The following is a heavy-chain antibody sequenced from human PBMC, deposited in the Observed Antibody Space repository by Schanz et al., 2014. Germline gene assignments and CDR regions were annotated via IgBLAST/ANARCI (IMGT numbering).Heavy chain of an antibody. Sequence: EVQLVESGGGLVKPGGSLRLSCTASGFSFDSYNMNWVRQSPGKGLEWVAFLSFDSRHIYYADSVKGRFTISRDNAKSSLNLQMNSRRADDTAVYYCARDGVAATTDFEYWGQGALVTVSS. V-gene: IGHV3-21*06. D-gene: IGHD1-1*01. CDR1: GFSFDSYN. J-gene: IGHJ4*02. CDR3: ARDGVAATTDFEY. CDR2: LSFDSRHI.